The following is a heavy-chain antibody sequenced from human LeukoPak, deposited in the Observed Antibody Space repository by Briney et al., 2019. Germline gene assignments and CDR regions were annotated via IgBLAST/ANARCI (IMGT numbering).Heavy chain of an antibody. Sequence: PSETLSLTCTVSGGSISSYYWSWIRQPPGKGLEWIGYIYYSGSTNYNPSLKSRVTISVDTSKNQFSLKLSSVTAADTAVYYCARVDCTSGSCVNNWFDPWGQGTLVTVSS. V-gene: IGHV4-59*01. CDR2: IYYSGST. D-gene: IGHD2-15*01. CDR3: ARVDCTSGSCVNNWFDP. CDR1: GGSISSYY. J-gene: IGHJ5*02.